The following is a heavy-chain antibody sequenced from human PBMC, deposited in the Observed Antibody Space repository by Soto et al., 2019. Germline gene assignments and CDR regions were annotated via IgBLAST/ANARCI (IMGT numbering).Heavy chain of an antibody. D-gene: IGHD4-17*01. V-gene: IGHV3-21*01. CDR3: ARGGDTTGIFDY. CDR2: ISSSSSYI. CDR1: GFTFSSYS. J-gene: IGHJ4*02. Sequence: GGSLRLSCAASGFTFSSYSMNWVRQAPGKGLEWVSSISSSSSYIYYADSVKGRFTISRDNAKNSLYLQMNSLRAEDTAVYYCARGGDTTGIFDYWGQGTLVTVSS.